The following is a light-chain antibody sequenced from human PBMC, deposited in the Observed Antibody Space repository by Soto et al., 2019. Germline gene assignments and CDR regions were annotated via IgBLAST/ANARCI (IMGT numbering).Light chain of an antibody. Sequence: EIVLTQSPATLSLSPGERATLSCRASQSVSNYLAWYQQKPGQAPRLLIYDASNRASGIPARFSGRGSGTDFTLTISSLDPEDFAVYYCQQRSNWPPVTFGGGTKVDIK. J-gene: IGKJ4*01. CDR2: DAS. CDR3: QQRSNWPPVT. V-gene: IGKV3-11*01. CDR1: QSVSNY.